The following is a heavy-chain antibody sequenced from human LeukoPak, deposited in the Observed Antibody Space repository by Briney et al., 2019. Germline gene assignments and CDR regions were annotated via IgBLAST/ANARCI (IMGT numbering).Heavy chain of an antibody. Sequence: PSQTLSLTCTVSGGSISSGGYYWSWIRQHPGQGLEWIGYIYYSGSTYYNPSLKSRVTISVDTSKNQFSLKLSSVTAADTAVYYCAREEATVGTGYKYWYFDLWGRGTLVTVSS. CDR3: AREEATVGTGYKYWYFDL. V-gene: IGHV4-31*03. J-gene: IGHJ2*01. CDR2: IYYSGST. D-gene: IGHD1-1*01. CDR1: GGSISSGGYY.